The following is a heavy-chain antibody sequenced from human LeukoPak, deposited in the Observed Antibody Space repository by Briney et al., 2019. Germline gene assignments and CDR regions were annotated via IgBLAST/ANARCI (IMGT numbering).Heavy chain of an antibody. V-gene: IGHV5-51*01. Sequence: GGSLEISCRGSGYSFTSYWIGGGRQVPGKGLEGMGIIHPGDSDTRYSPSFQAQHTISADKSISTAYLQWSSLKASDTPMYYCARHDSSGWYSFDYWGQGTLVTVSS. CDR1: GYSFTSYW. CDR3: ARHDSSGWYSFDY. CDR2: IHPGDSDT. J-gene: IGHJ4*02. D-gene: IGHD6-19*01.